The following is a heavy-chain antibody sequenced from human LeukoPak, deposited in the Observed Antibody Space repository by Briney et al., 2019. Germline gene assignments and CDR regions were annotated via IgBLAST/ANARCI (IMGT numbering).Heavy chain of an antibody. Sequence: SETLSLTCAVYGGSFSGYYWSWIRQPPGKGLEWIGEINHSGSTNYNPSLKSRVTISVDTSKNQFSLKLSSVTAADTAVYYCARVSRQYTATYYFDYWGQGTLVTVSS. CDR3: ARVSRQYTATYYFDY. V-gene: IGHV4-34*01. J-gene: IGHJ4*02. CDR2: INHSGST. D-gene: IGHD5-18*01. CDR1: GGSFSGYY.